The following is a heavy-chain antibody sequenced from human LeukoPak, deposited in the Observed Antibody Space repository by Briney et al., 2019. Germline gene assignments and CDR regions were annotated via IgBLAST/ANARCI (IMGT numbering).Heavy chain of an antibody. Sequence: PGGSLRLSCAGSGFTFSSYWMHWVRQAPGKGLVWVARINTDGSSTSYVDSVKGRFTISRDNAKNTLYLQMNSLGAEDTAVYYCAIFHDYHDTSGAPGYWGQGTLVTVSS. V-gene: IGHV3-74*01. D-gene: IGHD3-22*01. CDR3: AIFHDYHDTSGAPGY. CDR2: INTDGSST. CDR1: GFTFSSYW. J-gene: IGHJ4*02.